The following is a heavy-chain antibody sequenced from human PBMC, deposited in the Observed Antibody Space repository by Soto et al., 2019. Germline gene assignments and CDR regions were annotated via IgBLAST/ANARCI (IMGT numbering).Heavy chain of an antibody. CDR1: GGSFSGYY. CDR2: INRSGST. V-gene: IGHV4-34*01. D-gene: IGHD2-15*01. CDR3: ARDSFCSGGSCYYYGMDV. J-gene: IGHJ6*02. Sequence: PSETLSLTCAVYGGSFSGYYWSWIRQPPGKGLEWIGEINRSGSTNYNPSLKSRVTISVDTSKNQFSLKLSSVTAADTAVYYCARDSFCSGGSCYYYGMDVWGQGTTVTVSS.